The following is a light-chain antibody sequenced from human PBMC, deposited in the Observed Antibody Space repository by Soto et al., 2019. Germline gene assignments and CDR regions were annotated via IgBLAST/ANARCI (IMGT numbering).Light chain of an antibody. V-gene: IGLV2-11*01. J-gene: IGLJ1*01. CDR3: CSYAGSYSFYV. CDR2: DVS. Sequence: LTQPRSVSGSPGQSVTISRTGTSSDVGGYNYASWYQQHPGKTPKLTIYDVSKRPSGVPDRFSGSKSGNTASLTISGLQAEDEADYYCCSYAGSYSFYVFGTGTKVTVL. CDR1: SSDVGGYNY.